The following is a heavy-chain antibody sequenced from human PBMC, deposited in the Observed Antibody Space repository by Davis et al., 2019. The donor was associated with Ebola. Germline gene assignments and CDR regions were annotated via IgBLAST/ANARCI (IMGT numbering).Heavy chain of an antibody. V-gene: IGHV4-34*01. Sequence: MPSETLSLTCTVSGGSISGYYWSWIRQPPGKGLEWIGEINHSGSTNYNPSLKSRVTISVDTSKNQFSLKLSSVTAADTAVYYCARARLYYYDSSGYPALGWYFDLWGRGTLVTVSS. CDR1: GGSISGYY. D-gene: IGHD3-22*01. CDR3: ARARLYYYDSSGYPALGWYFDL. CDR2: INHSGST. J-gene: IGHJ2*01.